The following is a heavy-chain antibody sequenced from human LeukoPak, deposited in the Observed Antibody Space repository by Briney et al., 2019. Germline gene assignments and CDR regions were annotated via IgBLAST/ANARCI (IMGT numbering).Heavy chain of an antibody. J-gene: IGHJ4*02. CDR1: GGSISSGGYY. V-gene: IGHV4-30-2*01. CDR2: ICHSGST. Sequence: SETLSLTCTVSGGSISSGGYYWSWIRQPPGKGLEWIGYICHSGSTYYNPSLKSRVTISVDRSKNQFSLKLSPVTAADTAVYYCARDLLVGARDYWGQGTLVTVSS. CDR3: ARDLLVGARDY. D-gene: IGHD1-26*01.